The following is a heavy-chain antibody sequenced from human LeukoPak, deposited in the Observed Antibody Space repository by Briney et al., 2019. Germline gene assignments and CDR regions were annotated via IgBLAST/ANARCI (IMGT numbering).Heavy chain of an antibody. V-gene: IGHV3-30*02. CDR1: GFTFSSYG. J-gene: IGHJ4*02. D-gene: IGHD2-15*01. Sequence: GGSLRLSCAASGFTFSSYGMHWVRQAPGKGLEWVAFIRYGGSNKYYADSVKGRFTISRDNSKNTLYLQMNSLRAEDTAVYYCAKDCSGGSCYVGYWGQGTLVTVSS. CDR2: IRYGGSNK. CDR3: AKDCSGGSCYVGY.